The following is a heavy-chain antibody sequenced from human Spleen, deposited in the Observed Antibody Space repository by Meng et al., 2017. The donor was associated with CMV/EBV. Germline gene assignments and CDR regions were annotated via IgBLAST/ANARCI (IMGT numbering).Heavy chain of an antibody. Sequence: ASGCTFNNYAMPWVRQAPGKGLEWVSTILGTYATYYADYVKGRFTISRDDSRNTLFLQMNSLRDEDTAVFYCARGDSSTTWLVFDYWGLGTLVTVSS. CDR3: ARGDSSTTWLVFDY. CDR2: ILGTYAT. J-gene: IGHJ4*02. V-gene: IGHV3-23*01. D-gene: IGHD6-13*01. CDR1: GCTFNNYA.